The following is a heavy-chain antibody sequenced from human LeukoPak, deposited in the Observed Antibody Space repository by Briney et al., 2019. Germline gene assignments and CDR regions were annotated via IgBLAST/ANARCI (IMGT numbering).Heavy chain of an antibody. CDR2: IIPIFGTA. CDR3: ARERRYCTNGVCYNDAFDI. Sequence: SVKVSCKASGYTFTSYGISWVRQAPGQGLEWMGGIIPIFGTANYAQKFQGRVTITADESTSTAYMELSSLRSEDTAVYYCARERRYCTNGVCYNDAFDIWGQGTMVTVSS. J-gene: IGHJ3*02. D-gene: IGHD2-8*01. V-gene: IGHV1-69*13. CDR1: GYTFTSYG.